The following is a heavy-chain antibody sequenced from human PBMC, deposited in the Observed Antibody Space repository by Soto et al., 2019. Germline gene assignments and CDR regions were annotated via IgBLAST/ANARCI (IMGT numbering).Heavy chain of an antibody. CDR1: GFTFSSYA. CDR2: ISSNGGST. J-gene: IGHJ3*02. Sequence: GGSLRLSCAASGFTFSSYAMHWVRQAPGKGLEYVSAISSNGGSTYYANSVKGRFTISRDNSKNTLYLQMGSLRAEDMAVYYCARDSRKGIVATSDAFDIWGQGTMVTVSS. V-gene: IGHV3-64*01. CDR3: ARDSRKGIVATSDAFDI. D-gene: IGHD5-12*01.